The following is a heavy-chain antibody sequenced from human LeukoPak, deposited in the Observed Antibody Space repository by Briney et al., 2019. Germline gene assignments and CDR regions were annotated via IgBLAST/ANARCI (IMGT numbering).Heavy chain of an antibody. D-gene: IGHD3-22*01. Sequence: GGSLRLSCAASGFTFSSYAMHWVRQAPGKGLEWVAVISYDGSNKYYADSVKGRFTISRDNSKNTLYLQMNSLRAEDMAVYYCARDQFNSRFTMIVGGAFDIWGQGTMVTVSS. V-gene: IGHV3-30-3*01. CDR1: GFTFSSYA. CDR3: ARDQFNSRFTMIVGGAFDI. CDR2: ISYDGSNK. J-gene: IGHJ3*02.